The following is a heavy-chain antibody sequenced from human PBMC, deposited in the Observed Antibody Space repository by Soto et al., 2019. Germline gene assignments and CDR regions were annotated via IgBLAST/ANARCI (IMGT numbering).Heavy chain of an antibody. D-gene: IGHD7-27*01. J-gene: IGHJ6*02. CDR2: ISDSGATS. V-gene: IGHV3-23*01. Sequence: EVQLLESGGGLVQPGGSQGLSCAASGFTFSSYAMSWVRQAPGKGLEWVSAISDSGATSYYADSVKGRFTISRDNSKNTLYLHMSSLRAEDTAVDYCAKWGNDWGYYYYGMNVWGQGTTVTVSS. CDR1: GFTFSSYA. CDR3: AKWGNDWGYYYYGMNV.